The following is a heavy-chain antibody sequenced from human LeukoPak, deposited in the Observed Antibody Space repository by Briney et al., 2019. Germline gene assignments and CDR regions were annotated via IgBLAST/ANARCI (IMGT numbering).Heavy chain of an antibody. V-gene: IGHV3-23*01. CDR3: ARDFGAHHFDY. CDR1: GFTFSSYA. D-gene: IGHD3-10*01. J-gene: IGHJ4*02. Sequence: GGSLRLSCEASGFTFSSYAMSWVRQAPGKGLEWVSASGSSTYYADSVKGRFTISRDNSKNTLYLQMNSLRAEDTAVYYCARDFGAHHFDYWGQGTLVTVSS. CDR2: SGSST.